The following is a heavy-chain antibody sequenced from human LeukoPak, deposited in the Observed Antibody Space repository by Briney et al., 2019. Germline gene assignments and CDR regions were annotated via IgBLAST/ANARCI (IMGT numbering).Heavy chain of an antibody. CDR3: ASTARGYSGYDSLPSGY. J-gene: IGHJ4*02. CDR1: GGTLSSYA. V-gene: IGHV1-69*05. D-gene: IGHD5-12*01. Sequence: SVKVSCNASGGTLSSYAISWVRQASGQGLEWMGGIIPIFGTANYAQKFQGRVTITTDESTSTAYMELSSLRSEDTAVYYCASTARGYSGYDSLPSGYWGQGTLVTVSS. CDR2: IIPIFGTA.